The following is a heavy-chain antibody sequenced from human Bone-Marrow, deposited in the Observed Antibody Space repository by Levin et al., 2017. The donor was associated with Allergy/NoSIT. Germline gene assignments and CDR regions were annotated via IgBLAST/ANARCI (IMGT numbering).Heavy chain of an antibody. V-gene: IGHV3-9*01. CDR1: GFTFDDYA. Sequence: SLKISCAASGFTFDDYAMHWVRQAPGKGLEWVSGISWNSGSIGYADSVKGRFTISRDNAKNSLYLQMNSLRAEDTALYYCAKSRYSSSSAVFDYWGQGTLVTVSS. CDR3: AKSRYSSSSAVFDY. J-gene: IGHJ4*02. D-gene: IGHD6-6*01. CDR2: ISWNSGSI.